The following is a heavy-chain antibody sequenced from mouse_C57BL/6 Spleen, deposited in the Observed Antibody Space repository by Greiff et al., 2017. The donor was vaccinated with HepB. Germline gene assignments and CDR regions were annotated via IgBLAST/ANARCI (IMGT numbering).Heavy chain of an antibody. CDR1: GYAFSSSW. J-gene: IGHJ2*01. CDR3: ARSGDGYYVYFDY. CDR2: IYPGDGDT. V-gene: IGHV1-82*01. Sequence: VKLQESGPELVKPGASVKISCKASGYAFSSSWMNWVKQRPGKGLEWIGRIYPGDGDTNYNGKFKGKATLTADKSSSTAYMQLSSLTSEDSAVYFCARSGDGYYVYFDYWGQGTTLTVSS. D-gene: IGHD2-3*01.